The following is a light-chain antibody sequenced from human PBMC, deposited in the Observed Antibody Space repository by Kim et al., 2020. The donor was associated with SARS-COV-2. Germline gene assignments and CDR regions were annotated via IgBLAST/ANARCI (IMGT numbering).Light chain of an antibody. CDR1: SSNIGSHT. J-gene: IGLJ2*01. Sequence: GQRVTISCSGSSSNIGSHTVNWYQQLPGTAPKFLIYSNNQRPSGVPDRFSGSKSGTSASLAITGLQSEDEADYYCVAWDDSLNGPVFGGGTQLTVL. CDR3: VAWDDSLNGPV. CDR2: SNN. V-gene: IGLV1-44*01.